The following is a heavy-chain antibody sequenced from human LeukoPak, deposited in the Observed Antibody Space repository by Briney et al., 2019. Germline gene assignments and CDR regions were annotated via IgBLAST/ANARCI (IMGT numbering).Heavy chain of an antibody. Sequence: GGFLRLSCAASGFTFSSYAMSWVRQAPGKGLEWVSAISGSGGSTYYADSVKGRFTISRDNSKNTLYLQMNSLRAEDTAVYYCARVPFTARGVGTYYYYGMDVWGQGTTVTVSS. CDR2: ISGSGGST. J-gene: IGHJ6*02. CDR1: GFTFSSYA. V-gene: IGHV3-23*01. D-gene: IGHD2-21*02. CDR3: ARVPFTARGVGTYYYYGMDV.